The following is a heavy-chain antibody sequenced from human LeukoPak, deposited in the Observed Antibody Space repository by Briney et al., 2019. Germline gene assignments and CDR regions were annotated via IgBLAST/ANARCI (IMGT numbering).Heavy chain of an antibody. V-gene: IGHV4-4*02. D-gene: IGHD3-22*01. J-gene: IGHJ4*02. Sequence: SETLSLTCAVSGGSISSSNWWSWVRQPPGKGLEWIGEIYHSGSTNYNPSLKSRVSISVDKSKNQFSLKLSSVTAADTAVYYCARDHYYDSSGYCLDYWGQGTLVTVSS. CDR3: ARDHYYDSSGYCLDY. CDR1: GGSISSSNW. CDR2: IYHSGST.